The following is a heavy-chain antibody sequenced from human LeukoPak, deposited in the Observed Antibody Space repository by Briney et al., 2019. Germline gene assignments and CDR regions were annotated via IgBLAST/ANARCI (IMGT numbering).Heavy chain of an antibody. J-gene: IGHJ4*02. CDR1: GYTFTVYY. V-gene: IGHV1-2*02. D-gene: IGHD4-11*01. Sequence: ASVKVSFKASGYTFTVYYMHWVRQAPGQGLEWLGWINPDSGGTNYAQKFQGRVTVTRDTSISTAYMELSRLSSDETAVYYCARDPTSYFEYWGPGTLVTVSS. CDR2: INPDSGGT. CDR3: ARDPTSYFEY.